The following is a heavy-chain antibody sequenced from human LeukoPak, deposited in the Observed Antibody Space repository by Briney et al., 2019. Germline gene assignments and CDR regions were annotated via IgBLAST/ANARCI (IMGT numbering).Heavy chain of an antibody. D-gene: IGHD3-3*02. Sequence: ASVTVSCKASGGTFSSYAISWVRQAPGQGLEWMGRNIPIFGTANYAQKFQGRVTITADKSTSTAYMELSSLGADDTAVYYCATGIFCATTTCPGYGNYYYFMDVWGEGTTVTV. V-gene: IGHV1-69*06. CDR2: NIPIFGTA. CDR1: GGTFSSYA. J-gene: IGHJ6*03. CDR3: ATGIFCATTTCPGYGNYYYFMDV.